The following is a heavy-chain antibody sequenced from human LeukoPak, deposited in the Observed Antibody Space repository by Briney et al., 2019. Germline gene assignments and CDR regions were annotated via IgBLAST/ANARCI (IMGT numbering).Heavy chain of an antibody. CDR3: AKDWSYGSYSPGY. CDR2: ISDDGSNK. D-gene: IGHD5-18*01. Sequence: GGSLRLSCAASGFTFSSYGMYWVRQAPGKGLEWVAVISDDGSNKYYADSVKGRFTISRDNSKNTLYLQMNSLRAENTAVYYCAKDWSYGSYSPGYWGQGTLVTVSS. CDR1: GFTFSSYG. J-gene: IGHJ4*02. V-gene: IGHV3-30*18.